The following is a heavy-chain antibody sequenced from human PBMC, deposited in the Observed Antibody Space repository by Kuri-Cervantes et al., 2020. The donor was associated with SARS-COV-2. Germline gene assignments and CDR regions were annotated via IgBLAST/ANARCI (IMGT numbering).Heavy chain of an antibody. CDR2: ISGSGGST. Sequence: GESLKISCAASGFTFSSYAMSWVRQAPGKGLEWVSAISGSGGSTYYADSVKGRFTISRDNSKNTLYLQMNSLRAEDTAVYYCAKDPRKRRHIPGTGLGWGQGTTVTGSS. CDR3: AKDPRKRRHIPGTGLG. CDR1: GFTFSSYA. D-gene: IGHD1-20*01. V-gene: IGHV3-23*01. J-gene: IGHJ6*02.